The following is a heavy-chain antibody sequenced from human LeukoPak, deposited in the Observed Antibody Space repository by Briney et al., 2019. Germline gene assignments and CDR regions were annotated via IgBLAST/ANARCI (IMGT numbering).Heavy chain of an antibody. J-gene: IGHJ4*02. CDR2: INYSGST. CDR3: ARGKDFWSGYNY. CDR1: GGSFSGYY. V-gene: IGHV4-34*01. D-gene: IGHD3-3*01. Sequence: SETLSLTCAVYGGSFSGYYWRWIRQPPGKGLEWIGEINYSGSTNYNPSLKSRVTISVDTSKNQFSLKLSSVTAADTAVYYCARGKDFWSGYNYWGQGTLVTVSS.